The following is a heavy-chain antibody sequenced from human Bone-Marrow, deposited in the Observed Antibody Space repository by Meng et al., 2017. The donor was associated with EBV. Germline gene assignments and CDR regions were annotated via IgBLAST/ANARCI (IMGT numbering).Heavy chain of an antibody. Sequence: EVQLVESGGXLVKPGGSXRLSCAASGFTFSSYSMNWVRQAPGKGLEWVSSISSSSSYIYYADSVKGRFTISRDNAKNSLYLQMNSLRAEDTAVYYCARDTIFGALGIFDYWGQGTLVTVSS. J-gene: IGHJ4*02. V-gene: IGHV3-21*01. CDR2: ISSSSSYI. CDR1: GFTFSSYS. D-gene: IGHD3-3*01. CDR3: ARDTIFGALGIFDY.